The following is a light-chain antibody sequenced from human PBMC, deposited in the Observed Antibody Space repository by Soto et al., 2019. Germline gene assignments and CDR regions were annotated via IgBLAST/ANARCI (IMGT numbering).Light chain of an antibody. CDR1: QSVSST. Sequence: EIVLTQSPGTLSLSPGERATLSCRAGQSVSSTFLNWYQQKPGQAPRLLIYGASTRATGIPARFSGSGSGTEFTLTISSLQSEDFAVYYCQQYNNWPPITFGQGTRLEIK. CDR3: QQYNNWPPIT. J-gene: IGKJ5*01. CDR2: GAS. V-gene: IGKV3-15*01.